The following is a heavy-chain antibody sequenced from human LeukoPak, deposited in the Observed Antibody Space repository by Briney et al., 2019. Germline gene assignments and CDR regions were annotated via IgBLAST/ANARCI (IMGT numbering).Heavy chain of an antibody. CDR1: GFTFSSYN. Sequence: GVSLRLSCAASGFTFSSYNMYWVRQAPGKGLGSVSCISSRSSYIYYEDSVKGRFTIHRDNAKNSLYLQMNSLRAEDTAVYYCARGGFVIGIAVAAYFDYWGQGTLVTVSS. D-gene: IGHD6-19*01. V-gene: IGHV3-21*01. CDR2: ISSRSSYI. J-gene: IGHJ4*02. CDR3: ARGGFVIGIAVAAYFDY.